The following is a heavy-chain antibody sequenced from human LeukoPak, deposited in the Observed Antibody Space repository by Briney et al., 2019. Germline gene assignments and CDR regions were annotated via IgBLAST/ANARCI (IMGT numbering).Heavy chain of an antibody. CDR3: ARDIAAPGTREYYYYGMDV. CDR2: IKQDGSEK. D-gene: IGHD6-13*01. V-gene: IGHV3-7*03. Sequence: PGGSLRLSCAASGFTFSSYWMSWVRQAPGKGLEWVANIKQDGSEKYYVDSVKGRFTISRDNAKNSLYLQMNSLRAEDTAVYYCARDIAAPGTREYYYYGMDVWGKGTTVTVSS. CDR1: GFTFSSYW. J-gene: IGHJ6*04.